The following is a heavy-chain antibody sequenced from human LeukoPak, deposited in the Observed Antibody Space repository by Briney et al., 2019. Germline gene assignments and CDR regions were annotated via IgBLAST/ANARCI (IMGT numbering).Heavy chain of an antibody. V-gene: IGHV1-2*02. CDR3: ARVPINYYDSSGYYPFDY. CDR2: INPNSGGT. D-gene: IGHD3-22*01. J-gene: IGHJ4*02. Sequence: ASVKVSCKASGYTFTCYYMHWVRQAPGQGLEWMGWINPNSGGTNYAQKFQGRVTMTRDTSISTDYMELSRLRSDDTAVYYCARVPINYYDSSGYYPFDYWGQGTLVTVSS. CDR1: GYTFTCYY.